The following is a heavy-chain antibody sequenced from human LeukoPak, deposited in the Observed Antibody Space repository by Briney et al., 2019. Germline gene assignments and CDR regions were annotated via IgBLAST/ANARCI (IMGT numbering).Heavy chain of an antibody. J-gene: IGHJ6*01. CDR2: ISYDGPNK. Sequence: GRSLRLSCAASGFTFNSYGMHWVRQAPGKGLEWVAVISYDGPNKYYADSVKGRFTISRDNSKNTLYLQMNSLRAEDTAVYCCAKIPSRVVTAQGGNYGMDGGREARTVTVS. V-gene: IGHV3-30*18. CDR3: AKIPSRVVTAQGGNYGMDG. D-gene: IGHD2-21*02. CDR1: GFTFNSYG.